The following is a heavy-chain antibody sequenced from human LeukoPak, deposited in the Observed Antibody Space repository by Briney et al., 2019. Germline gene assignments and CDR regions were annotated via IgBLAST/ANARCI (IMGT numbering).Heavy chain of an antibody. D-gene: IGHD6-19*01. CDR1: GGSIGTYY. CDR3: ARGRYGGGWYDY. CDR2: IYYTGST. J-gene: IGHJ4*02. Sequence: NPSETLSLTCTVSGGSIGTYYWTWIRQPPGKRLEYIAYIYYTGSTDYNPSFKSRVRMSLDTSKNQFSLVLNSVTAADTAVYYCARGRYGGGWYDYWGQGTLVTVSS. V-gene: IGHV4-59*01.